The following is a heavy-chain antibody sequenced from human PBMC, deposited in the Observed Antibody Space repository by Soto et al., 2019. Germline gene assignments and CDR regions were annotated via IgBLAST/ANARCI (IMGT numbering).Heavy chain of an antibody. CDR3: ARDKDGVLGYYGMDV. D-gene: IGHD2-8*02. Sequence: KSSETLSLTCAVSGGSISSSNWWSWVRQPPGKGLEWIGEIYHSGSTNYNPSLKSRVTISVDKSKNQFSLKLSSVTAADTAVYYCARDKDGVLGYYGMDVWGQGTTVTVSS. V-gene: IGHV4-4*02. CDR2: IYHSGST. CDR1: GGSISSSNW. J-gene: IGHJ6*02.